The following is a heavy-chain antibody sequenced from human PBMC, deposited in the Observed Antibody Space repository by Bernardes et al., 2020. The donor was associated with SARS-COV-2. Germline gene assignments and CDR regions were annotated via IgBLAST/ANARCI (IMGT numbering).Heavy chain of an antibody. J-gene: IGHJ6*02. CDR2: TNYSGSN. Sequence: SETLSLTCTVSGGSVSSCSYYWSWIPQPPGQGLEWIGYTNYSGSNNYNPSLQSRITISVYTSKNQFSLKLLSVTAADTAVYYCARVVTFYYYYGMDVWGQGTTVTVSS. V-gene: IGHV4-61*01. D-gene: IGHD2-21*01. CDR1: GGSVSSCSYY. CDR3: ARVVTFYYYYGMDV.